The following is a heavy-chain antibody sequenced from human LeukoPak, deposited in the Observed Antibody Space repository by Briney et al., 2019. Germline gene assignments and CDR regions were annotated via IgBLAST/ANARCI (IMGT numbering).Heavy chain of an antibody. CDR3: AKDPWVVAAPVWFDP. CDR1: GYTFTGYY. CDR2: INPNSGGT. Sequence: ASVTVSCKASGYTFTGYYMHWVRQAPGQGLEWMGWINPNSGGTNYAQKFQGRVTMTRDTSISTAYMELSRLRSDDTAVYYCAKDPWVVAAPVWFDPWGQGTLVTVSS. D-gene: IGHD2-15*01. J-gene: IGHJ5*02. V-gene: IGHV1-2*02.